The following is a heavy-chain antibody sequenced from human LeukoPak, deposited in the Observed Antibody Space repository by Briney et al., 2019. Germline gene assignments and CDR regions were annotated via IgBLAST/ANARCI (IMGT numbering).Heavy chain of an antibody. CDR1: GFTFSSYV. Sequence: GGSLRLSCAASGFTFSSYVMSWVRQAPGKGLEWVSTISGSGDSTYYADAVKGRFTISSDKSKNTLFLQMNSLRAEDTALYYCAKGLETESRLDSWGQGTLVTVSS. J-gene: IGHJ4*02. CDR2: ISGSGDST. CDR3: AKGLETESRLDS. D-gene: IGHD1-1*01. V-gene: IGHV3-23*01.